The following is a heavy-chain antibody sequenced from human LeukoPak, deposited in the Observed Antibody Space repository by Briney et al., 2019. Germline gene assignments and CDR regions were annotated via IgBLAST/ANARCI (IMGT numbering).Heavy chain of an antibody. CDR1: GFTFNNYN. CDR2: ITSSGTYI. CDR3: ARDPELYCSSTSCYKTFDY. V-gene: IGHV3-21*01. Sequence: GGSLRLSCATSGFTFNNYNMNWVRQAPGRALEWVSSITSSGTYIFYADSVKGRFTISRDNAKNSLYLQMNSLGPEDTAVYYCARDPELYCSSTSCYKTFDYWGQGTLVTVSS. D-gene: IGHD2-2*02. J-gene: IGHJ4*02.